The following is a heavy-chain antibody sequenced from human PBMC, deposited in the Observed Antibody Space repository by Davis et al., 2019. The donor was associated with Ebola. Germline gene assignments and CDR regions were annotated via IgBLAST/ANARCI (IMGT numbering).Heavy chain of an antibody. CDR1: GNSFTSFW. D-gene: IGHD1-20*01. CDR3: ASLRRTITGMDDGFDI. Sequence: GESLKISCKASGNSFTSFWIGWVRQMPGKGLEWMGLIYTGDSDTRYSPSFRGQVTISADNSITTAYLQWSGLRASDTAMYYCASLRRTITGMDDGFDIWGQGTMVTVSS. J-gene: IGHJ3*02. CDR2: IYTGDSDT. V-gene: IGHV5-51*01.